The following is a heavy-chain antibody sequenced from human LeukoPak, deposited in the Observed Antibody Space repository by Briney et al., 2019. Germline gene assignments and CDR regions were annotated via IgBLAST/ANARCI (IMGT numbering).Heavy chain of an antibody. V-gene: IGHV4-34*01. CDR1: GGSFSGYY. Sequence: SETLSLTCAVYGGSFSGYYWSWIRQPPGKGLEWIGEINHSGSTNYNPSLKSRVTISVDTSKNQFSLKLSSVTAADTAVYYCARGLRFLEWLPRSYYYYGMDVWGQGTTVTVSS. CDR3: ARGLRFLEWLPRSYYYYGMDV. D-gene: IGHD3-3*01. CDR2: INHSGST. J-gene: IGHJ6*02.